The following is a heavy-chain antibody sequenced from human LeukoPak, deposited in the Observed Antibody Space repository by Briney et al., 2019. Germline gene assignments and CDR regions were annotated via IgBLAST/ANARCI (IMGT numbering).Heavy chain of an antibody. V-gene: IGHV3-20*04. CDR3: ARDRGYYYDSSGDGYFDY. Sequence: AGGSLRLSCAASGFTFDDYGMSWVRQAPGKGLEWVSGINWNGGSTGYADSVKGRFTISRDNAKNSLYLQMNSLRAEDTALYYCARDRGYYYDSSGDGYFDYWGQGTLVTVSS. CDR1: GFTFDDYG. D-gene: IGHD3-22*01. J-gene: IGHJ4*02. CDR2: INWNGGST.